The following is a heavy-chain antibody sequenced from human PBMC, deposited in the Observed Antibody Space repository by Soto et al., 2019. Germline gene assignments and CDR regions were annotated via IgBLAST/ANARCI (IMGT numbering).Heavy chain of an antibody. CDR2: INHSGST. D-gene: IGHD3-9*01. V-gene: IGHV4-34*01. CDR3: ARTIRHYDILTGYYPKNYYMDV. CDR1: GGSFSGYY. Sequence: PSETLSLTCSVYGGSFSGYYWSWIRQPPGKGLEWIGEINHSGSTNYNPSLKSRVTISVGTSKNQFSLKLSSVTAADTAVYYCARTIRHYDILTGYYPKNYYMDVWGKGTTVTVSS. J-gene: IGHJ6*03.